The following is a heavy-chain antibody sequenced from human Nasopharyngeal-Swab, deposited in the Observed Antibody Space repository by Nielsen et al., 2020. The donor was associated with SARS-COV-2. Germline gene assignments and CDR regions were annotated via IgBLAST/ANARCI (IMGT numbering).Heavy chain of an antibody. J-gene: IGHJ3*02. CDR3: AKSGVRGVIRYAFDI. CDR2: ISGSGGST. Sequence: WIRQPPGKGLEWVSAISGSGGSTYYADSVKGRFTISRDNSKNTLYLQMNSLRAEDTAVYYCAKSGVRGVIRYAFDIRGQGTMVTVSS. V-gene: IGHV3-23*01. D-gene: IGHD3-10*01.